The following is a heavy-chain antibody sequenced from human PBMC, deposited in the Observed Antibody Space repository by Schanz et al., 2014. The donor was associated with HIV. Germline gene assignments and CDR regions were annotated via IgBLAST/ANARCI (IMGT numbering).Heavy chain of an antibody. Sequence: QVQLVESGGGVVQPGRSLRLSCAASGFTFSSFAMNWVRQAPGKGLEWVAFISYDGTNKNYADSVNGRFTISRDNSKNTLYLQMTTLRIDDTAVYYCAKPEYDSRGNSQSHFDYWGQGTLVTVSS. CDR3: AKPEYDSRGNSQSHFDY. J-gene: IGHJ4*02. V-gene: IGHV3-30-3*02. D-gene: IGHD3-22*01. CDR1: GFTFSSFA. CDR2: ISYDGTNK.